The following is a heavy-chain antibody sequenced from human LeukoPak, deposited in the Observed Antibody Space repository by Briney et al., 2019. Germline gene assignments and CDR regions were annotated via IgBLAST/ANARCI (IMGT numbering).Heavy chain of an antibody. V-gene: IGHV1-2*02. D-gene: IGHD2-21*02. J-gene: IGHJ6*02. CDR1: GYTFTGYY. CDR2: INPDSGGT. Sequence: ASVKVSCKASGYTFTGYYMHWVRQAPGQGLEWMGWINPDSGGTIYAQNFQGRVTMTRDTSISTVYMELSSLRSEDTAVYYCARPTGGYCGGDCYYYYGMDVWGQGTTVTVSS. CDR3: ARPTGGYCGGDCYYYYGMDV.